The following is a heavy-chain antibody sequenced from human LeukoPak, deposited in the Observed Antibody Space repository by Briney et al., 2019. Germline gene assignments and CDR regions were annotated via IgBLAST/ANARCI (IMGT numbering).Heavy chain of an antibody. CDR3: ARVYGGYLGYFDY. V-gene: IGHV4-59*01. CDR2: IYYSGST. Sequence: SETLSLTCTVSGGSISSYYWSWIRQPPGKGLEWIGYIYYSGSTNYNPSLKSRVTISVDTSKNQFSLKLSSVTAADTAVYYCARVYGGYLGYFDYWGQGTLVTVSS. J-gene: IGHJ4*02. D-gene: IGHD4-23*01. CDR1: GGSISSYY.